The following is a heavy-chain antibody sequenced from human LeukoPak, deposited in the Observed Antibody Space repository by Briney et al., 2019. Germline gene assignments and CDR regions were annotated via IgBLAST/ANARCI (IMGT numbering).Heavy chain of an antibody. V-gene: IGHV4-34*01. J-gene: IGHJ4*02. CDR3: ARRRALFGVIDY. CDR1: GGSFSGYY. D-gene: IGHD3-10*02. Sequence: SETLSLTCAVYGGSFSGYYWSWIRPPPGKGLEWIGEINHSGSTNYNPSLKSRVTISVDTSKNQFSLKLSSVTAADTAVYYCARRRALFGVIDYWGQGTLVTVSS. CDR2: INHSGST.